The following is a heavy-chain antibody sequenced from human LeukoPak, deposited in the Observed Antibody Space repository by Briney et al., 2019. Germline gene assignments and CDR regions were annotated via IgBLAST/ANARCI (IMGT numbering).Heavy chain of an antibody. CDR3: ARRAPYCGGDCYSLFDY. Sequence: WGSLIISCKGSGYSFTSYWIGWVRQMPGKGLEWMGIIYPGDTDTRYSPSFQGQVTISADKSISTAYLQWSSLKASDTAMYYCARRAPYCGGDCYSLFDYWGQGTLVTVSS. CDR1: GYSFTSYW. V-gene: IGHV5-51*01. J-gene: IGHJ4*02. CDR2: IYPGDTDT. D-gene: IGHD2-21*02.